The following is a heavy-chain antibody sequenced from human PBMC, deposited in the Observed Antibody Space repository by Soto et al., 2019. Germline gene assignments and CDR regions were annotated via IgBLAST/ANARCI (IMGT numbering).Heavy chain of an antibody. D-gene: IGHD3-16*01. J-gene: IGHJ4*02. CDR1: GFTFSSYG. Sequence: GGSLRLSCAASGFTFSSYGMHWVRQAPGKGLEWVAVIWYDGSNKYYADSVKGRFTISRDNSKNTLYLQMNSLRAEDTAVYYCARDGGRGSFDYWGQGTLVTVSS. CDR2: IWYDGSNK. V-gene: IGHV3-33*01. CDR3: ARDGGRGSFDY.